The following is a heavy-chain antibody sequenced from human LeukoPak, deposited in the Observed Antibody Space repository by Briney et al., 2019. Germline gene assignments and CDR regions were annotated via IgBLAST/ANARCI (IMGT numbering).Heavy chain of an antibody. D-gene: IGHD3-10*01. J-gene: IGHJ4*02. CDR3: AGKDYYGSGSYFY. CDR2: IYHSGST. Sequence: PSETLSLTCAVSGGSISSSNWWSWVRQPPGKGLEWIGEIYHSGSTNYNPPLKSRVTISVDESKNQFSLKLSSVTAADTAVYYCAGKDYYGSGSYFYWGQGTLVTVSS. CDR1: GGSISSSNW. V-gene: IGHV4-4*02.